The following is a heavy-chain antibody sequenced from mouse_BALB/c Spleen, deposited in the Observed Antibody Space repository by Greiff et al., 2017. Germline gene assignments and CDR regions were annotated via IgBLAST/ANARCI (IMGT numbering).Heavy chain of an antibody. CDR2: IDPANGNT. CDR1: GFNIKDTY. V-gene: IGHV14-3*02. Sequence: EVQLVESGAELVKPGASVKLSCTVSGFNIKDTYMHWVKQRPEQGLEWIGRIDPANGNTKYDPKFQGKATITADTSSNTAYLQLSSMTSEDTAVYYCARVYYGSSYDFDYWGQGTTLTVSS. D-gene: IGHD1-1*01. CDR3: ARVYYGSSYDFDY. J-gene: IGHJ2*01.